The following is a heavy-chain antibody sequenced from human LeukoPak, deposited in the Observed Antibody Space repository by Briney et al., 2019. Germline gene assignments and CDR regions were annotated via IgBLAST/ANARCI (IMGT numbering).Heavy chain of an antibody. Sequence: GGSLRLSCAASGFTFSSYGMHWVRQAPGKELEWVAVISYDGSNKYYADSVKGRFTISRDNSKNTLYMQMNSLRAEDTAVYYCAKMRTMYKYDSSGYYNDHWGQGTLVTVSS. CDR3: AKMRTMYKYDSSGYYNDH. CDR2: ISYDGSNK. CDR1: GFTFSSYG. J-gene: IGHJ4*02. V-gene: IGHV3-30*18. D-gene: IGHD3-22*01.